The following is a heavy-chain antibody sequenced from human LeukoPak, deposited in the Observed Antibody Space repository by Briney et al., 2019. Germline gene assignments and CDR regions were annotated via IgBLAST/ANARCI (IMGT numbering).Heavy chain of an antibody. J-gene: IGHJ4*02. CDR1: GYTFTSYG. V-gene: IGHV1-2*02. CDR3: ARDYGYSSGQIDY. D-gene: IGHD6-19*01. CDR2: INPNSGGT. Sequence: GASVKVSCKASGYTFTSYGIGWVRQAPGQGLEWMGWINPNSGGTNYAQKFQGRVTMTRDTSISTAYMELSRLRSDDTAVYYCARDYGYSSGQIDYWGQGTLVTVSS.